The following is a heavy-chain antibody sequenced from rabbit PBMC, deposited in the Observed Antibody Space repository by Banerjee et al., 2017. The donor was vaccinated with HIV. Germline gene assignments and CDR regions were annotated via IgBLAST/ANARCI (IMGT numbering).Heavy chain of an antibody. J-gene: IGHJ4*01. V-gene: IGHV1S45*01. CDR1: GFSFSSSYW. Sequence: EESGGDLVKPEGSLTLTCTASGFSFSSSYWICWVRQAPGKGPEWIACIYNGDGSTYYASWAKGRFTIAKTSSTTVTLQMTSLTAADTATYFCARVFSSSGYYYFNLWGQGTLVTVS. D-gene: IGHD1-1*01. CDR2: IYNGDGST. CDR3: ARVFSSSGYYYFNL.